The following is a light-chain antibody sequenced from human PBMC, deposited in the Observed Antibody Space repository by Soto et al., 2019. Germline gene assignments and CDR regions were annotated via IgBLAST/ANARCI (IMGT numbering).Light chain of an antibody. CDR3: QQYNNWPPT. V-gene: IGKV3D-15*01. CDR1: QSVSSY. J-gene: IGKJ5*01. Sequence: EIVFTQSPATLSLSPGERATLSCRASQSVSSYLTWYQQKPGQAPRLLIYGASTRAAGIPDRFSGSGSGTEFTLTISSLQSEDFAVYYCQQYNNWPPTFGQGTRL. CDR2: GAS.